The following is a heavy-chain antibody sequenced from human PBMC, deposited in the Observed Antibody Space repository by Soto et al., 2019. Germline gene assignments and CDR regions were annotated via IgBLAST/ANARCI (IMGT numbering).Heavy chain of an antibody. CDR2: INPNSGGT. CDR1: GYTFTGYY. Sequence: ASVKVSCKASGYTFTGYYMHWVRQAPGQGLEWMGWINPNSGGTNYAQKFQGWVTMTRDTSISTAYMELSRLRSDDTAVYYCARDREVITIFGVVSHYYYGMDVWGQGTTVTVSS. D-gene: IGHD3-3*01. CDR3: ARDREVITIFGVVSHYYYGMDV. V-gene: IGHV1-2*04. J-gene: IGHJ6*02.